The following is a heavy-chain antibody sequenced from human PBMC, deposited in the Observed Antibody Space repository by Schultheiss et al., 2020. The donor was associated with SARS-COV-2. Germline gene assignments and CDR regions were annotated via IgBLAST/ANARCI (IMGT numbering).Heavy chain of an antibody. CDR1: GFTVSSNY. Sequence: GGSLRLSCAPSGFTVSSNYMTWVRQAPGKGLEWVSVIYSGGSTYYADSVKGRFTISRDNFKNTVYLQMNSLRAEDTAVYYCARDVDGMDVWGQGTTVTVSS. V-gene: IGHV3-66*02. CDR2: IYSGGST. CDR3: ARDVDGMDV. J-gene: IGHJ6*02.